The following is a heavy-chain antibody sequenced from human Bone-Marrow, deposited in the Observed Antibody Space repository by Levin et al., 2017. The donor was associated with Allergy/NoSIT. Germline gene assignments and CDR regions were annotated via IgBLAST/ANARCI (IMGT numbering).Heavy chain of an antibody. CDR2: IYPGDSDT. CDR1: GYSFSSYW. D-gene: IGHD1-26*01. CDR3: ARHRIAGSNNAIDV. J-gene: IGHJ6*02. V-gene: IGHV5-51*01. Sequence: GESLKISCKGSGYSFSSYWIGWVRQMPGRGLEWMAIIYPGDSDTRYSPSFQGQVTISADRSISTAYLQWSSLKASDTAMYYCARHRIAGSNNAIDVWGQGTTVTVSS.